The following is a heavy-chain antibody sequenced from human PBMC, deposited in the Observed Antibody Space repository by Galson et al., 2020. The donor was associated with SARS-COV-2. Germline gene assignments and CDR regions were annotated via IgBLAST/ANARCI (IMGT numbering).Heavy chain of an antibody. CDR2: ISHSGGT. J-gene: IGHJ3*02. D-gene: IGHD4-17*01. V-gene: IGHV4-30-2*01. CDR1: ATSISSGSYS. Sequence: SETLSLTCAASATSISSGSYSWNWLRQPPGKGLEWIGYISHSGGTYYNPSLKSRVTISGDRSKNQFSLRLSSVTAADTAVYYCARLHYGEYAPEAFDIWGPGTRVTVAS. CDR3: ARLHYGEYAPEAFDI.